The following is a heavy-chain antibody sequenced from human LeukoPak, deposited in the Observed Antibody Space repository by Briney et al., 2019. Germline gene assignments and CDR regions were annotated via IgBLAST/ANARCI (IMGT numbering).Heavy chain of an antibody. V-gene: IGHV4-39*01. CDR2: IYSGGST. Sequence: SSETLSLTCTVSGGSISSRSYYWGWIRQPPGKGLEWIANIYSGGSTYFNPSLKSRVTISVDTSRNQFSLRLSSVTAADTAVYYXXRXXXXXDXXDIWGXGTMVTX. J-gene: IGHJ3*02. CDR1: GGSISSRSYY. CDR3: XRXXXXXDXXDI.